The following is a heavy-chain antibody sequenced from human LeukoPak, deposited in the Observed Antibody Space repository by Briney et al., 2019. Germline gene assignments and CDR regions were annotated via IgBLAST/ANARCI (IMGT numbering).Heavy chain of an antibody. Sequence: ASVKVSCKASGYTFTSYYMHWVRQAPGQGLEWMGIINPSGGSTSYAQKFQGRVTMTRDTSTSTAYMELRSLRSDDTAVYFCARDLEQWLIGPFNIWGQGTMLTVSS. CDR1: GYTFTSYY. D-gene: IGHD6-19*01. J-gene: IGHJ3*02. CDR2: INPSGGST. V-gene: IGHV1-46*01. CDR3: ARDLEQWLIGPFNI.